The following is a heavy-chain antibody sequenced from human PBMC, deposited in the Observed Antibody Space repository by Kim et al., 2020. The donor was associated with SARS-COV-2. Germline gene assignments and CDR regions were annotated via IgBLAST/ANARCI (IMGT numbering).Heavy chain of an antibody. V-gene: IGHV4-39*01. CDR3: ARRCWLQCPFDY. CDR2: IYYSGST. Sequence: SETLSLTCTVSGGSISSSSYYWGWIRQPPGKGLEWIGSIYYSGSTYYNPSLKSRVTISVDTSKNQFSLKLSSVTAADTAVYYCARRCWLQCPFDYWGQGT. CDR1: GGSISSSSYY. D-gene: IGHD5-12*01. J-gene: IGHJ4*02.